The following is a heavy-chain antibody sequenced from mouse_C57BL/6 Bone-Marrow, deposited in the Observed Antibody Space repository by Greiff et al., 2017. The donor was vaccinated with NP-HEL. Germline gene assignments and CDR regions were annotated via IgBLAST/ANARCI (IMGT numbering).Heavy chain of an antibody. CDR1: GFTFSSYT. J-gene: IGHJ2*01. D-gene: IGHD3-2*02. V-gene: IGHV5-9*01. CDR3: ARTAQATPDY. Sequence: EVQVVESGGGLVKPGGSLKLSCAASGFTFSSYTMSWVRQTPEKRLEWVATISGGGGNTYYPDSVKGRFTISRDNAKNTLYLQMSSLRSEDTALYYCARTAQATPDYWGQGTTLTVSS. CDR2: ISGGGGNT.